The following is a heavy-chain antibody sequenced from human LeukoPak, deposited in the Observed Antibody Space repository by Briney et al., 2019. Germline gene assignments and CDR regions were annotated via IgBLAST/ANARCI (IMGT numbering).Heavy chain of an antibody. CDR1: GFTFSSYA. D-gene: IGHD3-22*01. J-gene: IGHJ4*02. Sequence: GGSLRLSCAASGFTFSSYAMSWVRQAPGKGLEWVSAISGSGGSTYYADSVKGRLTISRDNSKNTLYLQMNSLRAEDTAVYYCAKSNYYDSSGHSRKFDYWGQGTLVTVSS. CDR3: AKSNYYDSSGHSRKFDY. CDR2: ISGSGGST. V-gene: IGHV3-23*01.